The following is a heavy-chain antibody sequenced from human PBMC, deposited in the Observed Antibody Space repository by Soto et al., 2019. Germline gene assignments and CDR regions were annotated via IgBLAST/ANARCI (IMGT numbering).Heavy chain of an antibody. J-gene: IGHJ4*02. V-gene: IGHV3-23*01. Sequence: GGSLRLSCAASGFTFSSYVMSWVRQAPGKGLEWVSAIRGSGGSTYYADSVKGRFTISRDNSKNTLYLQMNSLRAEDTAVYYCAKDPAYYDSSGVPLYYFDYWGQGTLVTVSS. CDR2: IRGSGGST. D-gene: IGHD3-22*01. CDR3: AKDPAYYDSSGVPLYYFDY. CDR1: GFTFSSYV.